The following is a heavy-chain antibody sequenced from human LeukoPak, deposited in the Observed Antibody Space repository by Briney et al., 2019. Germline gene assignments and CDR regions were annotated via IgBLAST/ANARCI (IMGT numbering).Heavy chain of an antibody. V-gene: IGHV3-30*03. J-gene: IGHJ4*02. CDR1: GFTFSSYG. CDR3: ARFAQGGTSGYYVDF. Sequence: GGSLRLSCAASGFTFSSYGMHWVRQAPGKGLEWVALIVHDGSKKYYADSVKGRFTISRDNYKNTLYLQMNSLRAEDTAVYYCARFAQGGTSGYYVDFWGQGTLVTVSS. D-gene: IGHD3-22*01. CDR2: IVHDGSKK.